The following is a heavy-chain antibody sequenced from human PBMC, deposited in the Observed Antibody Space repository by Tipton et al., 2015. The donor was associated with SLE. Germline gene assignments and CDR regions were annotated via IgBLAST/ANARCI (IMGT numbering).Heavy chain of an antibody. CDR1: GGSISSHY. CDR3: ARAIGSTLNWFDP. V-gene: IGHV4-59*11. J-gene: IGHJ5*02. D-gene: IGHD6-13*01. Sequence: TLSLTCTVSGGSISSHYWSWIRQPPGKGLEWIGYIYYSGSTNYNPSLKSRVTISVDTSKNQFYLKLSSVTAADTAVYYCARAIGSTLNWFDPWGQGTLVTVSS. CDR2: IYYSGST.